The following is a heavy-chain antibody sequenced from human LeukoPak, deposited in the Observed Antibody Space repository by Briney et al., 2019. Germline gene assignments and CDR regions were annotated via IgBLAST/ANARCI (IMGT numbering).Heavy chain of an antibody. CDR1: GGSISSSSHY. Sequence: PSETLSLTCTVSGGSISSSSHYWGWIRQPPGKGLEWIGSMYYRGSTYHNPSLKSRVTISVDTSKNQFSLKLSSVTAADTAVYYCARGGSSGHYFAGGVDYWGQGTLVTVSS. J-gene: IGHJ4*02. V-gene: IGHV4-39*07. CDR2: MYYRGST. CDR3: ARGGSSGHYFAGGVDY. D-gene: IGHD3-22*01.